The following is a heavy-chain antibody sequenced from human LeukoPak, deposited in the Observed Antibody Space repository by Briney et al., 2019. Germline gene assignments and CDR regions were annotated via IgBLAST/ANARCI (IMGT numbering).Heavy chain of an antibody. D-gene: IGHD3-22*01. J-gene: IGHJ4*02. CDR2: ISSSSSYI. Sequence: PGGSLRLSCAASGFTFSSYSMNWVRQAPGKGLEWVSSISSSSSYIYYADSVKGRFTISRDNAKNSLYLQMNSLRAEDTAVYYCARGGYYYDSSGYTPTYWGQGTLVTVSS. CDR3: ARGGYYYDSSGYTPTY. V-gene: IGHV3-21*01. CDR1: GFTFSSYS.